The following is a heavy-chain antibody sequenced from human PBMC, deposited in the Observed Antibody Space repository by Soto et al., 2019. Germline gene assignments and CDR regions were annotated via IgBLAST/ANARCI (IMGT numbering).Heavy chain of an antibody. Sequence: ASVKVSCKASGYSFSSFGISWVRQAPGQGLEWVGWVSVPSGDTSSAQNFQGRVTVTTDTSTSTAYMEVGSLRSDDKAVYYCARTCRSGGSCYLEYRGEGTLVTVSS. CDR2: VSVPSGDT. J-gene: IGHJ4*02. CDR1: GYSFSSFG. D-gene: IGHD2-15*01. V-gene: IGHV1-18*01. CDR3: ARTCRSGGSCYLEY.